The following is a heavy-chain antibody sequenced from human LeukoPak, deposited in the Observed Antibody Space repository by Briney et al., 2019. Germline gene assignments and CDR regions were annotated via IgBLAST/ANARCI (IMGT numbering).Heavy chain of an antibody. CDR2: ISSSGSTI. CDR3: AREYCSSTSCYKDI. D-gene: IGHD2-2*02. J-gene: IGHJ3*02. CDR1: GFTFSDYY. V-gene: IGHV3-11*01. Sequence: GGSLRLSCAASGFTFSDYYMSWIRQAPGKGLEWGSYISSSGSTIYYADSVKGRFTISRDNAKNSLYLQMNSLRAEDTAVYYCAREYCSSTSCYKDIWGQGTMVTVSS.